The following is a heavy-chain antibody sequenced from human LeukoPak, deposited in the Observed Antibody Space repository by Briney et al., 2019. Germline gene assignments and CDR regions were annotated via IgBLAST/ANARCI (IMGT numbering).Heavy chain of an antibody. D-gene: IGHD1-1*01. CDR1: GGTFISYA. CDR3: ARSPLDHSPYYFDY. V-gene: IGHV1-69*13. J-gene: IGHJ4*02. Sequence: GAAVKVSCKASGGTFISYAISWVREAPGQGLEWMGGIIAIFGTANYAQQFQGRVTIPADESTSTAYMELSSLRSEDTAVYYCARSPLDHSPYYFDYWGQGTLVTVSS. CDR2: IIAIFGTA.